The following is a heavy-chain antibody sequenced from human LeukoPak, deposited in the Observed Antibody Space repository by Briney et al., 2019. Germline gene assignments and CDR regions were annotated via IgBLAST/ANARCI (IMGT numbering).Heavy chain of an antibody. CDR3: ARVRGPTVTTMYFDY. CDR2: ISPGGNTI. J-gene: IGHJ4*02. V-gene: IGHV3-48*04. D-gene: IGHD4-17*01. Sequence: GGSLRLSCAGSGFIFRSHGMIWVPQAPGRGLEWVSYISPGGNTIYYADSMKGRFTVSRDDAKNSLSLHMNSLRAEDTAVYYCARVRGPTVTTMYFDYWGQGTLVTVSS. CDR1: GFIFRSHG.